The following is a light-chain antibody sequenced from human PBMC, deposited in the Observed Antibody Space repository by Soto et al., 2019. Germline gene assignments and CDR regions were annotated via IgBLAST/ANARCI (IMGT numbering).Light chain of an antibody. J-gene: IGLJ1*01. CDR1: SRDVGGYNF. CDR2: EVT. V-gene: IGLV2-14*01. Sequence: QSALTQPASVSGSPGQSITISCTGTSRDVGGYNFVSWYQQHPDKAPKLMIYEVTNRPSGVSNRFSGSKSGNTASLTISGLQAEDAADYYCSSFTSSHTYVFGTGTKVTVL. CDR3: SSFTSSHTYV.